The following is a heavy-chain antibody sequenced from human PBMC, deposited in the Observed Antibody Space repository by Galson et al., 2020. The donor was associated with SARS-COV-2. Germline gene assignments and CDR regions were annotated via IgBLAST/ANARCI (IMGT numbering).Heavy chain of an antibody. CDR1: GFSLSTSGVG. V-gene: IGHV2-5*02. CDR2: IYWEDDK. D-gene: IGHD3-10*01. Sequence: SGPTLVKPTQTLTLTCTFSGFSLSTSGVGVGWIRQPPGKALEWLALIYWEDDKRYSPSLKSRLTITKDTSKNQVVLTMTNMDPVDTATYYCARRLALLFRVRGFDCWGQGTLVTVSS. CDR3: ARRLALLFRVRGFDC. J-gene: IGHJ4*02.